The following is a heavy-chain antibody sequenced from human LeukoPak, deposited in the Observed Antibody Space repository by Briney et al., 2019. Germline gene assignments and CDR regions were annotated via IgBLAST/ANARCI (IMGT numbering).Heavy chain of an antibody. V-gene: IGHV4-39*01. CDR1: GGSISNSNYY. D-gene: IGHD6-13*01. J-gene: IGHJ4*02. CDR2: IYYSGST. Sequence: SETLSLTCTVSGGSISNSNYYWGWIRQPPGKGLEWIGNIYYSGSTYYNPSLRSRVTISVDTSKNQFSLKLSSVTAADTAVYYCARRLVSSWVVASFDYWGQGTLVTVSS. CDR3: ARRLVSSWVVASFDY.